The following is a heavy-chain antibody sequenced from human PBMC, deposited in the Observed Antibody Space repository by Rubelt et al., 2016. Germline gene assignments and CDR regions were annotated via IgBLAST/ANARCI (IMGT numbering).Heavy chain of an antibody. Sequence: QLQLQESGPGLVKPSETLSLTCTVSGGSVSSGSYYWSWIRQPPGKGLEWIGYIYYSGSTNYNPSPMGGVTILVDTSKDQFSRKLSSVTAADTAVYYCARGRNYHCSSTSCYTFDPWGQGTLVTVSS. J-gene: IGHJ5*02. V-gene: IGHV4-61*01. CDR1: GGSVSSGSYY. D-gene: IGHD2-2*02. CDR2: IYYSGST. CDR3: ARGRNYHCSSTSCYTFDP.